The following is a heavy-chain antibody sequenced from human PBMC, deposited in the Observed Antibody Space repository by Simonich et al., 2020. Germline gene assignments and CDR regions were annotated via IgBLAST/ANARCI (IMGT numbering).Heavy chain of an antibody. V-gene: IGHV3-21*01. J-gene: IGHJ4*02. CDR3: ARDTSYYGSGSYYFDY. Sequence: GGGLVKPGGSLRLSCAASGFTFSSYSMNCGRQAPGKGLEWFSSISSSSSYIYYADSVKGLFTISRDNAKNSLYLQMNSLRAEDTAVYYCARDTSYYGSGSYYFDYWGQGTLVTVSS. D-gene: IGHD3-10*01. CDR2: ISSSSSYI. CDR1: GFTFSSYS.